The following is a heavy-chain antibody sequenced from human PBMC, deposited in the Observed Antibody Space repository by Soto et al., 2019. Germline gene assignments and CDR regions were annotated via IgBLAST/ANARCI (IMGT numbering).Heavy chain of an antibody. CDR2: IIPIFGTA. J-gene: IGHJ6*02. Sequence: QVQLVQSGAEVKKPGSSMKVSCKASGGTFSSYAISWVRQAPGQGLEWMGGIIPIFGTANYAQTFQGRVTINEDESTSTAYMELSSLRSEDTAVYYCARDKNTAMATGYYYGMDVWGQGTTVTVSS. CDR1: GGTFSSYA. V-gene: IGHV1-69*12. D-gene: IGHD5-18*01. CDR3: ARDKNTAMATGYYYGMDV.